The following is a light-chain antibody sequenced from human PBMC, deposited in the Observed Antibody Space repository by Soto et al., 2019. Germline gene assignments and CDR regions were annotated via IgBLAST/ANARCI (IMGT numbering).Light chain of an antibody. CDR1: QTISNF. CDR3: QQHYSTPRT. Sequence: DIQMTQSPSSLSASIGDRVTITCRASQTISNFLNWYQQKPGKAPKLLIYRASTLQGGVPSRFSGSGSGTDFTLTISSLQPEDFATCFCQQHYSTPRTFGQGTKVEIK. CDR2: RAS. V-gene: IGKV1-39*01. J-gene: IGKJ1*01.